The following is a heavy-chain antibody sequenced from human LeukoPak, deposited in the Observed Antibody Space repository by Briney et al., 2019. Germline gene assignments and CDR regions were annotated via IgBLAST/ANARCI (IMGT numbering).Heavy chain of an antibody. J-gene: IGHJ4*02. D-gene: IGHD1-1*01. CDR1: GGSISSYY. CDR3: ARWNHQGRYFDY. V-gene: IGHV4-59*12. CDR2: IYYSGST. Sequence: SETLSLTCTVSGGSISSYYWSWIRQPPGKGLEWIGYIYYSGSTNYNPSLKSRVTISVDTSKNQVSLQLNSVTPEDTAVYYCARWNHQGRYFDYWDQGTLVTVSS.